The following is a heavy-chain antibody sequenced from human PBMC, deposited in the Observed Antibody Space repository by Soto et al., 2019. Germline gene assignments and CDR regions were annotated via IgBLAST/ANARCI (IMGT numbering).Heavy chain of an antibody. CDR2: ISAYNGNT. V-gene: IGHV1-18*01. J-gene: IGHJ6*02. D-gene: IGHD3-3*01. CDR1: GYTFTSYG. CDR3: ARFNPHGGYDFWSGYYNPGYYYYGMDV. Sequence: ASVKVSCKASGYTFTSYGISWVRQAPGQGLEWMGWISAYNGNTNYAQKLQGRVTMTTDTSTSTAYMELRSLRSDDTAVYYCARFNPHGGYDFWSGYYNPGYYYYGMDVWGQGTTVTVSS.